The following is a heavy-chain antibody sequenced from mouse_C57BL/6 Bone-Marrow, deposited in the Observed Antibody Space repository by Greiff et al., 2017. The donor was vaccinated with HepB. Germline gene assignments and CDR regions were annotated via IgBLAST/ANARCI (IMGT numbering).Heavy chain of an antibody. CDR3: AREGYYYGSSYSAAWFAY. V-gene: IGHV3-6*01. CDR1: GYSITSGYY. CDR2: ISYDGSK. Sequence: DVQLQESGPGLVKPSQSLSLTCSVTGYSITSGYYWNWIRQFPGNKLEWMGYISYDGSKNYNPSPKNRISITRDTSKNQFFLKLNSVTTEDTATYYCAREGYYYGSSYSAAWFAYWGQGTLVTVSA. J-gene: IGHJ3*01. D-gene: IGHD1-1*01.